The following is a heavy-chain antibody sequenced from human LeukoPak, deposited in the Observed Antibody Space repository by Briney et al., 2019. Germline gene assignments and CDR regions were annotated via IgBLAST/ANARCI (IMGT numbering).Heavy chain of an antibody. V-gene: IGHV4-39*01. Sequence: PSETLSLTCTVSGGSISSSSYYWGWIRQPPGKGLEWIGSIYYSGSTYYNPSLKSRVTISVDTSKNQFSLKLSSATAADTAVYYCARQQIQLWGPFDYWGQGTLVTVSS. D-gene: IGHD5-18*01. CDR1: GGSISSSSYY. J-gene: IGHJ4*02. CDR3: ARQQIQLWGPFDY. CDR2: IYYSGST.